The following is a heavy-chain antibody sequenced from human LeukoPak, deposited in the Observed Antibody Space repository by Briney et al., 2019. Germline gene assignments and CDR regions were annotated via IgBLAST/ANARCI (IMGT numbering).Heavy chain of an antibody. CDR3: ARNTSAWSPLGETQSAPHCFDS. V-gene: IGHV4-34*01. J-gene: IGHJ4*02. D-gene: IGHD6-19*01. CDR1: GGSFSGYY. Sequence: SETLSLTCAVYGGSFSGYYWSWIRQPPGKGLEWIGEINHSGSTNYNPSLKSRVTMSIDTSKNQFSLKLSSVTAADTAVYYCARNTSAWSPLGETQSAPHCFDSWGQGTLVTVSS. CDR2: INHSGST.